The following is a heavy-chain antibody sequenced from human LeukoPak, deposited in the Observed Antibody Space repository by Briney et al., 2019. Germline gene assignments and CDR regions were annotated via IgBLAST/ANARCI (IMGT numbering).Heavy chain of an antibody. CDR2: ISGSGVTT. Sequence: GGSLRLSCAVPGFTFSGYAMSWVRQAPGKGLEWVSVISGSGVTTYYSDSVKGRFTISRDNSKNTLYLQMNSLRAEDTAVYYCGSSAPLIVGASKGLSDWGQGTLVTVSS. J-gene: IGHJ4*02. CDR1: GFTFSGYA. V-gene: IGHV3-23*01. D-gene: IGHD1-26*01. CDR3: GSSAPLIVGASKGLSD.